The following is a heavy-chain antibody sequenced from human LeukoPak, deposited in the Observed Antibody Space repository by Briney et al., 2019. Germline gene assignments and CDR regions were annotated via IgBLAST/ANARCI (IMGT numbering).Heavy chain of an antibody. CDR2: INTNTGNP. V-gene: IGHV7-4-1*02. D-gene: IGHD3-22*01. Sequence: ASVKFSCKASGYTFTSYAMNWVRQAPGQGLEWMGWINTNTGNPTYAQGFTGRFVFSLDTSVSTAYLQISSLKAEDTAVYYCARVGTMIVVANKEELDYWGQGTLVTVSS. CDR3: ARVGTMIVVANKEELDY. CDR1: GYTFTSYA. J-gene: IGHJ4*02.